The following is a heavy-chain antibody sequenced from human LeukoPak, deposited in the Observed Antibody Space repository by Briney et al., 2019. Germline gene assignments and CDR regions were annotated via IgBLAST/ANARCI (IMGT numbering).Heavy chain of an antibody. V-gene: IGHV1-18*01. CDR3: SRDRYCSSTSCYLWVATNDFDY. CDR1: GYPFTSFC. CDR2: ISAYNGNT. J-gene: IGHJ4*02. D-gene: IGHD2-2*01. Sequence: AAVWVSCAASGYPFTSFCFSWVRQAPPHGLECMGWISAYNGNTNYAQKLQGRVTITTDTSTSPAYMELSSLIPAHPAFYYCSRDRYCSSTSCYLWVATNDFDYWGQGPLVTVSP.